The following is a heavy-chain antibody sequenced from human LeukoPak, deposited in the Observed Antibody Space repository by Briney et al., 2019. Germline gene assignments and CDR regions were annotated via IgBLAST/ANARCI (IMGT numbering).Heavy chain of an antibody. V-gene: IGHV1-69*13. J-gene: IGHJ4*02. CDR2: IIPIFGTA. D-gene: IGHD2-8*01. CDR1: GGTFSSYA. Sequence: GASVNVSCKASGGTFSSYAISWVRQAPGQGLEWMGGIIPIFGTANYAQMFRGRVTITADESRSTAYIAVTTLRYADTAVYDRARDSNLGYCTNGVCYTLWGQGTLVTVSS. CDR3: ARDSNLGYCTNGVCYTL.